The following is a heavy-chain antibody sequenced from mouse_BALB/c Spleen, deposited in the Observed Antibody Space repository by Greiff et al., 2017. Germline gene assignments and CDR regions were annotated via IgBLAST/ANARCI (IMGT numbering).Heavy chain of an antibody. CDR2: INPYNDGT. J-gene: IGHJ3*01. Sequence: EVQLQQSGPELVKPGASVKMSCKASGYTFTSYVMHWVKQKPGQGLEWIGYINPYNDGTKYNEKFKGKATLTSDKSSSTAYMELSSLTSEDSAVYYCARSLLPSRATPAWFADWGQGTLVTVSA. V-gene: IGHV1-14*01. CDR3: ARSLLPSRATPAWFAD. D-gene: IGHD3-1*01. CDR1: GYTFTSYV.